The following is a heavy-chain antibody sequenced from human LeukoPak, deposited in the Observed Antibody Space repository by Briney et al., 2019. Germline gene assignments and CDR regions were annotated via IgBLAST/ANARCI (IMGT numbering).Heavy chain of an antibody. Sequence: NTGESLKISCKGSGYSFTSYWIGWVRQMPGKGLEWMGIIYPGDSDTRYSPSFQGQVTISADKSISTAYLQWSSLKASDTAMYYCATSLSIAALPRFDYWGQGTLVTVSS. J-gene: IGHJ4*02. CDR3: ATSLSIAALPRFDY. D-gene: IGHD6-6*01. CDR2: IYPGDSDT. CDR1: GYSFTSYW. V-gene: IGHV5-51*01.